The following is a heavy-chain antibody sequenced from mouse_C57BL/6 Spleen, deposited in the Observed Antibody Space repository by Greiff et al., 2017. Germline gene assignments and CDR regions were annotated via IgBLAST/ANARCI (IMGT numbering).Heavy chain of an antibody. CDR3: ARKGNYYGSYAMDY. Sequence: VQGVESGPGLVQPSQSLSITCTVSGFSLTSYGVHWVRQSPGKGLEWLGVIWSGGSTDYNAAFISRLSISKDNSKSQVFFKMNSLQADDTAIYYCARKGNYYGSYAMDYWGQGTSVTVSS. J-gene: IGHJ4*01. CDR2: IWSGGST. CDR1: GFSLTSYG. V-gene: IGHV2-2*01. D-gene: IGHD1-1*01.